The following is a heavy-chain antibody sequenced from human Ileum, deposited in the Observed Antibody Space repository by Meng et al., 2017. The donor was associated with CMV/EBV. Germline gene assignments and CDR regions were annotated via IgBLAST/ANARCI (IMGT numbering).Heavy chain of an antibody. V-gene: IGHV4-4*07. CDR2: FYDDDNS. CDR3: ARSGLRGIYVDY. D-gene: IGHD4-17*01. J-gene: IGHJ4*02. Sequence: QVRLQGSGPGLWKPSETLSLPATVSGGSISNYYWSWIRQPAGKGLGWIGRFYDDDNSNYNPSLKSRVTLSVDTSKNQFSLKMNSVTAADTAVYYCARSGLRGIYVDYWGQGTLVTVSS. CDR1: GGSISNYY.